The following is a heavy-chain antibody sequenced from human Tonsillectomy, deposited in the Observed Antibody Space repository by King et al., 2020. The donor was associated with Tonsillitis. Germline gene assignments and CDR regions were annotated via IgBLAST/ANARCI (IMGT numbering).Heavy chain of an antibody. D-gene: IGHD3-22*01. V-gene: IGHV1-69*01. J-gene: IGHJ4*02. CDR1: GGTFSTYA. CDR3: ARNKKYDDSSGFYY. Sequence: QLVQSGAEVKKPGSSVRVSCKTSGGTFSTYAISWVRQAPGQGLEWMGGIIPIFGTANYAQKFQGRVTITADESTSTAYMELSSLRSEDTAVYYCARNKKYDDSSGFYYWGQGTLVTVSS. CDR2: IIPIFGTA.